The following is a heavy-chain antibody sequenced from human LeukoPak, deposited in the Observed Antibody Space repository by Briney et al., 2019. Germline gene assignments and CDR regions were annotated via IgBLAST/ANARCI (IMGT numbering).Heavy chain of an antibody. D-gene: IGHD6-13*01. J-gene: IGHJ4*02. CDR1: GFIFSDYY. V-gene: IGHV3-11*01. CDR2: ISSSGSTM. Sequence: GGSLRLSCAASGFIFSDYYMSWIRQAPGKGLEWVSYISSSGSTMYYADSVKGRLTISRDNATNSLYFQMNSLRVEDTAVYYCAVGPMKQPGPHNWGQGTLVTVSS. CDR3: AVGPMKQPGPHN.